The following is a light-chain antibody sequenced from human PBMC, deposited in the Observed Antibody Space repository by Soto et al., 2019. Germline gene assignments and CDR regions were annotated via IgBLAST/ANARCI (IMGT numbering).Light chain of an antibody. CDR1: SSNIGAGYD. Sequence: QSVLTQRPSVSGAPGQRVTISCTGSSSNIGAGYDVHWYQQLPGTAPKLLIYHNSNRPSGVPDRFSGSKSGTSASLAITGLQAEDEADYYCQSYDSSLSGSRVFGTGTKVTV. V-gene: IGLV1-40*01. J-gene: IGLJ1*01. CDR3: QSYDSSLSGSRV. CDR2: HNS.